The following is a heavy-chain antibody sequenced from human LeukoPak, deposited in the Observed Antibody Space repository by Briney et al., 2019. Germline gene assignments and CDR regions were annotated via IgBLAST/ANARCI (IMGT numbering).Heavy chain of an antibody. J-gene: IGHJ4*02. CDR2: IYSGGTT. D-gene: IGHD1-14*01. CDR1: GFTVSSNY. V-gene: IGHV3-66*01. CDR3: ATGYY. Sequence: QPGGSLRLSCAASGFTVSSNYLSWVRQAPGKGLEWVSVIYSGGTTYYAESVKGRFTISRDNSKNMLYPQMNSLGAEDTAVYYCATGYYWGQGTLVTVSS.